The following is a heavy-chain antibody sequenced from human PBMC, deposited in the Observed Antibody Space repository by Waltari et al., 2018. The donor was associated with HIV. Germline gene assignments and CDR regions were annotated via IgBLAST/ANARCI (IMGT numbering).Heavy chain of an antibody. V-gene: IGHV5-10-1*01. CDR2: IDPSDSYT. CDR1: GSGFTSYW. CDR3: AKLRSGSYDWFDP. J-gene: IGHJ5*02. D-gene: IGHD3-10*01. Sequence: EVQLVQSGAELKKPGESLRIYCQGYGSGFTSYWISRVRQMPGKGLEWMGRIDPSDSYTNYSPSFQGHVTISADKSISTAYLQWSSLKASDTAMYYCAKLRSGSYDWFDPWGQGTLVTVSS.